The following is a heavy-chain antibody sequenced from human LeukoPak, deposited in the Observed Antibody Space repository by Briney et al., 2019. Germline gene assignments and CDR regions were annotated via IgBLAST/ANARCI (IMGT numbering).Heavy chain of an antibody. V-gene: IGHV4-39*01. CDR3: ARHYSNYLFGSDWFNP. CDR2: IYYSGGT. Sequence: SETLSLTCTVSGGSISSSSYYWGWIRQPPGKGLEWIGSIYYSGGTYYNPSLKSRVTVSVDTSKNQFSLKLSSVTAADTAVYYCARHYSNYLFGSDWFNPWGQGTLVTVSS. D-gene: IGHD4-11*01. CDR1: GGSISSSSYY. J-gene: IGHJ5*02.